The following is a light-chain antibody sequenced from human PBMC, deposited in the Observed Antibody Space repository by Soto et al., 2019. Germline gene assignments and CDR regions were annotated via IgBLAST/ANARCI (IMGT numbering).Light chain of an antibody. CDR1: QSVSSN. CDR2: GAS. J-gene: IGKJ1*01. V-gene: IGKV3-15*01. CDR3: QQYGSS. Sequence: IVMTQSPATLSVSPGERATLSCRASQSVSSNLAWYQQKPGQAPRLLIYGASTRAAGIPATFSGSGSGTDFTLTISRLEPEDFAVYYCQQYGSSFGQGTKVDIK.